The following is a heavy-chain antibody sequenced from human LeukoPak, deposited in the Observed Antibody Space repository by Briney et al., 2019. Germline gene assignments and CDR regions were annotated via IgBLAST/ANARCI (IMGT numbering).Heavy chain of an antibody. J-gene: IGHJ4*02. Sequence: VGSLRLSCAASGFSFSSHWMHWVRQAPGKGLVWVSRINSDGSITSNADSVKGRFTISRDNAKNTLFLQMNSLRAEDTAVYYCVRDLWNYYDSSGYYYEDYWGQGTLVTVSS. V-gene: IGHV3-74*01. CDR3: VRDLWNYYDSSGYYYEDY. CDR2: INSDGSIT. CDR1: GFSFSSHW. D-gene: IGHD3-22*01.